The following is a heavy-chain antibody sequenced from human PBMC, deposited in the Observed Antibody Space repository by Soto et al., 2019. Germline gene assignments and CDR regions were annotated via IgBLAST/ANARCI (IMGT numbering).Heavy chain of an antibody. J-gene: IGHJ4*02. Sequence: QVQPQQWGAGLLKPSETLSLTCAVYGGSFSGYYWSWIRQPPGKGLEWIGEINHSGSTNYNPSLKSRVTISVDTSKNQFSLKLSSVTAADTAVYYCARALRGGSCYSYWGQGTLVTVSS. CDR2: INHSGST. V-gene: IGHV4-34*01. D-gene: IGHD2-15*01. CDR1: GGSFSGYY. CDR3: ARALRGGSCYSY.